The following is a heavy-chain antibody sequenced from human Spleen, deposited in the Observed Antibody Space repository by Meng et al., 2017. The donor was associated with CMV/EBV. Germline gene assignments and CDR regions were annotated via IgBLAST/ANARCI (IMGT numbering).Heavy chain of an antibody. V-gene: IGHV4-34*01. Sequence: WGAGMFKPSEPLSLTWLGYGGCFSGYYWSWIRPPPGKGLEWIGEINHSGSTNYNPSLKSRVTISVDTSKNQFSLTLSSVTAADTAVYYCAREWCSGGSCYPLSWFDPWGQGTLVTVSS. CDR1: GGCFSGYY. CDR3: AREWCSGGSCYPLSWFDP. D-gene: IGHD2-15*01. J-gene: IGHJ5*02. CDR2: INHSGST.